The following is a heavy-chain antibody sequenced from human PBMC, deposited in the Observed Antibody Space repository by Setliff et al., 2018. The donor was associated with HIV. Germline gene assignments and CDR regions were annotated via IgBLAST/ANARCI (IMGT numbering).Heavy chain of an antibody. CDR2: FDPEDGET. Sequence: ASVKVSCKVSGYTLTELSMHWVRQAPGKGLEWMGGFDPEDGETIYAQKFQGRVTMTEDTSTETAYMELSSLRSEDTAVYYCATYHVRSSGWYRWLDCWGQGTLVTVSS. D-gene: IGHD6-19*01. CDR3: ATYHVRSSGWYRWLDC. CDR1: GYTLTELS. J-gene: IGHJ4*02. V-gene: IGHV1-24*01.